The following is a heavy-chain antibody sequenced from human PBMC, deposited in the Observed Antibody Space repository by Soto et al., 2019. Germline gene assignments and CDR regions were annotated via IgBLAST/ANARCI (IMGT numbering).Heavy chain of an antibody. Sequence: SETLSLTCTVSCDSVSSGGYYWSWIRQHPGKGLELIGYIYYSGNTYYNRSLKSRVTISLDTSKTQFSLKLSSVTAADTAVYYCARGGSITTFITSVFDPWGQGTLVTVSS. D-gene: IGHD3-3*01. CDR1: CDSVSSGGYY. CDR2: IYYSGNT. CDR3: ARGGSITTFITSVFDP. J-gene: IGHJ5*02. V-gene: IGHV4-31*03.